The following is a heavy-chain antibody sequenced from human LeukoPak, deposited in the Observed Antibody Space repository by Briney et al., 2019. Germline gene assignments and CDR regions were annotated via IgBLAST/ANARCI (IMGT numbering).Heavy chain of an antibody. V-gene: IGHV3-73*01. Sequence: PGGSLRLSCAASGFTFSGSAMHWVRQASGKGLEWVGRTRSKANSYATAYAASVKGRFTISRDDSKNTAYLQMNSLKTEDTAVYYCTRRSSIQLNYYGMDVWGQGTTVTVSS. CDR1: GFTFSGSA. CDR3: TRRSSIQLNYYGMDV. J-gene: IGHJ6*02. D-gene: IGHD5-18*01. CDR2: TRSKANSYAT.